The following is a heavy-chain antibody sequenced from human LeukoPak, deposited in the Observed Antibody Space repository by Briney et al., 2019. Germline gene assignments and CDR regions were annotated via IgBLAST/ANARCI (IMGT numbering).Heavy chain of an antibody. Sequence: GGSLRLSCAASGFTFSSYAMSWVRQAPGKGLEWGSAISGSGGSTYYADSVKGRFTISRDNSKNTLYLQMNSLRVEDTAVYYCAKELLWFGELLSDDAFDIWGQGTMVTVSS. CDR2: ISGSGGST. D-gene: IGHD3-10*01. CDR1: GFTFSSYA. J-gene: IGHJ3*02. CDR3: AKELLWFGELLSDDAFDI. V-gene: IGHV3-23*01.